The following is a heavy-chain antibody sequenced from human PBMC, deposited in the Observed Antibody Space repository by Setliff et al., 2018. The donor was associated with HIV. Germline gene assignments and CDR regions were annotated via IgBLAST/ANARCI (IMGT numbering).Heavy chain of an antibody. V-gene: IGHV4-61*02. CDR2: IYTSGST. D-gene: IGHD3-16*01. CDR3: ARSMKGAYHYGMDV. CDR1: GGSISSGSYY. J-gene: IGHJ6*02. Sequence: SETLSLTCTVSGGSISSGSYYWSWIRQPAGKGLEWIGRIYTSGSTNYNPSLKSRVTISIDMSKNHFSLKLTSVTAAETAVYYCARSMKGAYHYGMDVWGQGTTVTVSS.